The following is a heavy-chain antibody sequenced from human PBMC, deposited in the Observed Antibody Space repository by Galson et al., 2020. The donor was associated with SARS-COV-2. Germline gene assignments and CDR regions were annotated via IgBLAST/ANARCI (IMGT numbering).Heavy chain of an antibody. CDR2: ISGYGDTT. Sequence: TGGSLRLSCTASGFTFSNYAMTWVRQAPGKGLEWLSLISGYGDTTYYADSVKGRFTISRDNSKNTLYLQMNSLRGDDTAAYYCAKAYKSETSGPQPLDYWGQGTLVTVSP. CDR3: AKAYKSETSGPQPLDY. V-gene: IGHV3-23*01. J-gene: IGHJ4*02. D-gene: IGHD2-15*01. CDR1: GFTFSNYA.